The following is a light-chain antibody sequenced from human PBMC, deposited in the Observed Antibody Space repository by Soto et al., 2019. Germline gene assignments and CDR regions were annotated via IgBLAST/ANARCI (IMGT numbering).Light chain of an antibody. CDR1: QYISSY. J-gene: IGKJ1*01. Sequence: DIQMTQSPSSLSASVGDRVTITCRASQYISSYLNWYQQTPGKAPKLLIYDAYSLQGGVQSRFSGSGSATDFTLTIRNLQPEDFATYYCKHYNSYSEAFGQGTKVDIK. CDR3: KHYNSYSEA. CDR2: DAY. V-gene: IGKV1-39*01.